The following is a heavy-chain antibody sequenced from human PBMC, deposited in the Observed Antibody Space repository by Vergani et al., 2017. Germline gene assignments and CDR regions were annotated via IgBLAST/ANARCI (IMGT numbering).Heavy chain of an antibody. CDR2: INPSGGHT. V-gene: IGHV1-46*03. CDR1: GYTFSNYY. CDR3: ARVDYGILTGYRY. Sequence: QVQVVQSGAEVKKSGASVKVSCKTSGYTFSNYYMHWVRPAPGQGLEWMGIINPSGGHTNYAQKFQGRVTMTRDTSTSTVYMELSSLRSEDTAIYYCARVDYGILTGYRYLGQGTLVTVSA. D-gene: IGHD3-9*01. J-gene: IGHJ4*02.